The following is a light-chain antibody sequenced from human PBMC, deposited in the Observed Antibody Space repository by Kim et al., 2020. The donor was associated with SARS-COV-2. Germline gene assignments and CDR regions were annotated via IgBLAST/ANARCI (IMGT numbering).Light chain of an antibody. CDR2: GAS. CDR3: QQYNNWPTL. Sequence: VSPGERATLSCRASQSVSSNLAWYQQKPGQAPRLLIYGASTRATGIPARFSGSGSGTEFTLTISSLQSEDFAVYYCQQYNNWPTLFGGGTKVDIK. CDR1: QSVSSN. J-gene: IGKJ4*01. V-gene: IGKV3-15*01.